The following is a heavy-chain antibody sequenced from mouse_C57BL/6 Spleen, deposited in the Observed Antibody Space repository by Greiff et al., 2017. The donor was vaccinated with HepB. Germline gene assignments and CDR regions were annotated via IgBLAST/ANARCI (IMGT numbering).Heavy chain of an antibody. D-gene: IGHD4-1*01. CDR1: GYTFTSYW. CDR3: ARAGLGSYYAMDY. CDR2: IDPSDSYT. J-gene: IGHJ4*01. V-gene: IGHV1-69*01. Sequence: VQLQQPGAELVMPGASVKLSCKASGYTFTSYWMHWVKQRPGQGLEWIGEIDPSDSYTNYNQKFKGKSTLTVDKSSSTAYMQLSSLTSEDSAVYYCARAGLGSYYAMDYWGQGTSVTVSS.